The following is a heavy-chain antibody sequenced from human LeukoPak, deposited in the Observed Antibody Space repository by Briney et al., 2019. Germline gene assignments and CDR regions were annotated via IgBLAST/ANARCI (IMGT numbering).Heavy chain of an antibody. Sequence: GGSLRLSCAASEFTVGSSCMSWVRQAPGKGLEWVSVICSGDKTFYADSVKGRFTISRDNSKNTLYLQMNSLRAEDAAVYYCAKDLSPLYYYYGMDVWGQGTTVTVSS. V-gene: IGHV3-66*01. D-gene: IGHD2/OR15-2a*01. J-gene: IGHJ6*02. CDR3: AKDLSPLYYYYGMDV. CDR2: ICSGDKT. CDR1: EFTVGSSC.